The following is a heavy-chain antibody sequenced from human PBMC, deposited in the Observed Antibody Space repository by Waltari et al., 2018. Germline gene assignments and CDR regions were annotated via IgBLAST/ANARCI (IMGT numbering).Heavy chain of an antibody. V-gene: IGHV4-38-2*01. Sequence: QVQLVESGGGLVKPGGSLRLSCAASGFTFSDYYMSWIRQAPGKGREWIGSIYHSGSTYYNPSLKSRVTISVDTSKNQFSLKLSSVTAADTAVYYCVPGVGATRSWFDPWAREPWSPSPQ. J-gene: IGHJ5*02. D-gene: IGHD1-26*01. CDR1: GFTFSDYY. CDR2: IYHSGST. CDR3: VPGVGATRSWFDP.